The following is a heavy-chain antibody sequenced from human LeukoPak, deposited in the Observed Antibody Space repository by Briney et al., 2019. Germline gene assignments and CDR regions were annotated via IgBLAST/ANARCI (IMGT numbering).Heavy chain of an antibody. J-gene: IGHJ4*02. D-gene: IGHD3-22*01. CDR2: INPNSGGT. V-gene: IGHV1-2*02. CDR3: ARARRNAYYYDSSGLQPGDY. CDR1: GYTFTGYY. Sequence: GASVKVSCKASGYTFTGYYMHWVRQAPGQGLEWMGWINPNSGGTNYAQKLQGRVTMTRDTSISTAYMELSRLRSDDTAVYYCARARRNAYYYDSSGLQPGDYWGQGTLVTVSS.